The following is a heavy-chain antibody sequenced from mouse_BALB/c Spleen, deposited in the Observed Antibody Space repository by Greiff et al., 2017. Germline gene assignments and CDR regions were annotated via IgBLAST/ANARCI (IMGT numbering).Heavy chain of an antibody. V-gene: IGHV5-6-3*01. CDR2: INSNGGST. CDR3: ARAPIYYDFWYFDV. CDR1: GFTFSSYG. J-gene: IGHJ1*01. Sequence: EVQLVESGGGLVQPGGSLKLSCAASGFTFSSYGMSWVRQTPDKRLELVATINSNGGSTYYPDSVKGRFTISRDNVKNTLYLQMSSLKSEDTAMYYCARAPIYYDFWYFDVWGAGTTVTVSS. D-gene: IGHD2-4*01.